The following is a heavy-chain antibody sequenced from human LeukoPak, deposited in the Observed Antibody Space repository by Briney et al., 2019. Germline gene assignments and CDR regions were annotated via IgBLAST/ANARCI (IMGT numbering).Heavy chain of an antibody. D-gene: IGHD1-26*01. V-gene: IGHV3-23*01. Sequence: GGSLRLSCAASGFTFSSYAMSWVRQAPGKGLEWVSGISGSGGSTYYADSVKGRFTISRDNSKNTLYLQLNSPRAEDTAVYYCAKGGWDYYYYYMDVWGKGTTVTVSS. CDR3: AKGGWDYYYYYMDV. CDR1: GFTFSSYA. CDR2: ISGSGGST. J-gene: IGHJ6*03.